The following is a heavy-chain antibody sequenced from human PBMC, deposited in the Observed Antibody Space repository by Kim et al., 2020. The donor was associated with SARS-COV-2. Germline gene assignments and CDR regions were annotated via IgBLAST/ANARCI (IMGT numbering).Heavy chain of an antibody. CDR3: ARAPSPRGYDSSSYYFDY. Sequence: SETLSLTCTVSGGSISSGDYYWSWIRQPPGKGLEWIGYIYYSGSTYYNPSLKSRVTISVDTSKNQFSLKLSSVTAADTAVYYCARAPSPRGYDSSSYYFDYWGQGTLVTVSS. D-gene: IGHD5-12*01. CDR1: GGSISSGDYY. V-gene: IGHV4-30-4*01. J-gene: IGHJ4*02. CDR2: IYYSGST.